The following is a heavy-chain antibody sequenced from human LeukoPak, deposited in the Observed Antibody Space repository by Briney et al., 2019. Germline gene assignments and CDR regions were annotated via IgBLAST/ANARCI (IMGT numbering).Heavy chain of an antibody. V-gene: IGHV4-39*02. J-gene: IGHJ6*02. CDR1: GGSISSSSYY. CDR3: ARDNRALYDSSGYYYYGMDV. D-gene: IGHD3-22*01. Sequence: PSETLSLTCTVSGGSISSSSYYWGWIRQPPGKGLEWIGSIYYSGSTYYNPSLKSRVTISVDTSKNQFSLKLSSVTAADTAVYYCARDNRALYDSSGYYYYGMDVWGQGTTVTVSS. CDR2: IYYSGST.